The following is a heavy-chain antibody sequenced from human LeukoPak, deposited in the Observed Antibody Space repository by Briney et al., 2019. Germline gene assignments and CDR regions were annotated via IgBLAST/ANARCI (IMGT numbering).Heavy chain of an antibody. V-gene: IGHV1-2*02. CDR1: GYTFTGYY. D-gene: IGHD3-22*01. Sequence: GASVKVSCKASGYTFTGYYMHWVRQAPGQGLEWMGWINPNSGGTNYAQKFQGRVTMTRNTSISTAYMELSSLRSEDTAVYYCAMSENYYDSSGYPDWGQGTLVTVSS. CDR2: INPNSGGT. J-gene: IGHJ4*02. CDR3: AMSENYYDSSGYPD.